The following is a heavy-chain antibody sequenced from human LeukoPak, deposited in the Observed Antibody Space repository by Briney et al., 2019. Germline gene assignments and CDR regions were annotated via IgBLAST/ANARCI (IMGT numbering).Heavy chain of an antibody. CDR1: GFTFSSYA. V-gene: IGHV3-23*01. J-gene: IGHJ4*02. CDR3: AKARITMIVVAYYFDY. Sequence: PGGSLRLSCAASGFTFSSYAMSWVRQAPGKGLEWVSAISGSGGSTYYADSVKGRFTISRDNSKNTLYLQMNSLRAEDTAVYYCAKARITMIVVAYYFDYWGQGTLVTVSS. CDR2: ISGSGGST. D-gene: IGHD3-22*01.